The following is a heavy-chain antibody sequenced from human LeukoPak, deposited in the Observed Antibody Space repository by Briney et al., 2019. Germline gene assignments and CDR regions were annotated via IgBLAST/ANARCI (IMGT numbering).Heavy chain of an antibody. Sequence: SETLSLTCTVSGGSISSYYWSWIRQPPGKGLEWIGYIYYSGSTNYNPSLKSRVTISVDTSKNQFSLKLSSVTAADTAVYYCARGYCGSTSCHPTDYWGQGTLVTVSS. V-gene: IGHV4-59*12. D-gene: IGHD2-2*01. CDR2: IYYSGST. CDR1: GGSISSYY. CDR3: ARGYCGSTSCHPTDY. J-gene: IGHJ4*02.